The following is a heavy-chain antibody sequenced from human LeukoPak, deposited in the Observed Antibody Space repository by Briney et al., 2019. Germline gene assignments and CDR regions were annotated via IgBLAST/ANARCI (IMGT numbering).Heavy chain of an antibody. CDR2: INSDGSTT. CDR1: GFTFSSCW. CDR3: ARGGFRAYYCDS. J-gene: IGHJ4*02. D-gene: IGHD3-10*01. Sequence: GGSLRLSCAASGFTFSSCWMHWVRQAPGKGLVWVSRINSDGSTTNYADSAKGRFTISRDNAKNTLYLQMNSLRAEDTAVYYCARGGFRAYYCDSWGQGTLVTVS. V-gene: IGHV3-74*01.